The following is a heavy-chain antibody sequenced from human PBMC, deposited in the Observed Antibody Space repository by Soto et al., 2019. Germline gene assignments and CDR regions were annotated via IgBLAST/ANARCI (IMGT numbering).Heavy chain of an antibody. J-gene: IGHJ4*02. V-gene: IGHV4-61*01. CDR1: GGSVSSGSYY. D-gene: IGHD3-10*01. Sequence: SETLSLTCTVSGGSVSSGSYYWSWIRQPPGKGLEWIGYIYYSGSTNYNPSLKSRVTISVDTSKNQFSLKLSSVTAADTAVYYCARDARGPLDYWGQGTLVTVSS. CDR3: ARDARGPLDY. CDR2: IYYSGST.